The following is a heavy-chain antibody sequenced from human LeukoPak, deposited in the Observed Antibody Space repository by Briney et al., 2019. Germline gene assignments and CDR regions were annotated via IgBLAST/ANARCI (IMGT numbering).Heavy chain of an antibody. CDR1: SGSISLYY. V-gene: IGHV4-4*07. Sequence: SETLSLTCTVTSGSISLYYWTWVRQPAGKGLEWIGRVYTGGSTNYNPSLKSRVTISVDTSKNQFSLKLTSLTAADTAVYYCARGGRSMVRGVISPWGQGTLVTDSS. D-gene: IGHD3-10*01. CDR3: ARGGRSMVRGVISP. J-gene: IGHJ5*02. CDR2: VYTGGST.